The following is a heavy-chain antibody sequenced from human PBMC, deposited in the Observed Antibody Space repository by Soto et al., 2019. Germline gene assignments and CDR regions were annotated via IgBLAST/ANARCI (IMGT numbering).Heavy chain of an antibody. CDR1: GFSLSTSGLG. Sequence: QITLKESGPTLVKPTQTLTLTCTFSGFSLSTSGLGVGWIRQPPGKALPWLALIYWDDDKRYSASLKSRLTIPKDTTKHQVVLTMTNIDPVDTATYYCARRRSGWNYDYWGQGTLVTVSS. D-gene: IGHD1-7*01. CDR2: IYWDDDK. J-gene: IGHJ4*02. CDR3: ARRRSGWNYDY. V-gene: IGHV2-5*02.